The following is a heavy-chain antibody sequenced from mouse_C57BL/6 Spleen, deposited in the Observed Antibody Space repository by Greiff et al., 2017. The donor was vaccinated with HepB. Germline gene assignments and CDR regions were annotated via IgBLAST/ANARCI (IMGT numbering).Heavy chain of an antibody. J-gene: IGHJ4*01. Sequence: VQLQQSGAELVMPGASVKLSCKASGYTFTSYWMHWVKQRPGQGLEWIGEIDPSDSYTNYNQKFKGKSTLTVDKSSSTAYMQLSSLTSEDSAVYYCARPSPMATRYAMDYWGQGTSVTVSS. CDR3: ARPSPMATRYAMDY. CDR2: IDPSDSYT. V-gene: IGHV1-69*01. CDR1: GYTFTSYW. D-gene: IGHD2-1*01.